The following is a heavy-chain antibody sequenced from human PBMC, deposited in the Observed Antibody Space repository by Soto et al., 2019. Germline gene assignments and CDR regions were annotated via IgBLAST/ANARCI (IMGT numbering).Heavy chain of an antibody. V-gene: IGHV1-45*02. Sequence: QMQLVQSGAEVKKTGSSVTVSCKALGNTFTYRYLHWVRQAPGQALEWMGGITPFSGDVHYAQKFQERVTITGDRSINTAYMQMSSLRSEDTAMYFCAGGGAGSGPFTWELPDHWGQGTLVTVSS. CDR1: GNTFTYRY. CDR2: ITPFSGDV. D-gene: IGHD1-26*01. CDR3: AGGGAGSGPFTWELPDH. J-gene: IGHJ4*02.